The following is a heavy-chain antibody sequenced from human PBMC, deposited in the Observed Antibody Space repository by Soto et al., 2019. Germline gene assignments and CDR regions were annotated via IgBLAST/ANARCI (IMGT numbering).Heavy chain of an antibody. CDR2: IYYSGST. CDR1: GGSISSYY. CDR3: ARDEETTVRGYAFDI. V-gene: IGHV4-59*01. J-gene: IGHJ3*02. Sequence: QVQLQESGPGLVKPSETLSLTCTVSGGSISSYYWRWIRQPPGKGLEWFGYIYYSGSTNYNPSLKSRVSISVHTSKNQFSLKLSSVTAADTAVYYCARDEETTVRGYAFDIWGQGTMVTVSS. D-gene: IGHD4-4*01.